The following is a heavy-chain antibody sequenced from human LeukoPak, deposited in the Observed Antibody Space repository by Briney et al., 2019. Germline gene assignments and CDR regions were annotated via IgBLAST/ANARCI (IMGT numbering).Heavy chain of an antibody. CDR3: ARERRGIAAADIDY. Sequence: GGSLILSCAASGFTFSSYSMSWVRQAPGKGLEWVSSISSSSSTIYYADSVRGRFTISRDNAKNSLYLQMNTLRDEDTTVYYCARERRGIAAADIDYWGQGTLVTVSS. CDR1: GFTFSSYS. J-gene: IGHJ4*02. V-gene: IGHV3-48*02. CDR2: ISSSSSTI. D-gene: IGHD6-13*01.